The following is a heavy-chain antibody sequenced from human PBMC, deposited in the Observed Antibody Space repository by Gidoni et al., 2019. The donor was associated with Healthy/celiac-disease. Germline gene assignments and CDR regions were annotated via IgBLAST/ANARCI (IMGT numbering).Heavy chain of an antibody. Sequence: EVQLLESGGGLVQPGGSLRLSCAASGFHFSSDAMRWVRQAPGNGLEWVSAISGSGGSTYYADSVKGRFTISRDNSKNTLYLQMNSLRAEDTAVYYCAKVGYSYGKGWDYWGQGTLVTVSS. V-gene: IGHV3-23*01. CDR3: AKVGYSYGKGWDY. CDR1: GFHFSSDA. D-gene: IGHD5-18*01. CDR2: ISGSGGST. J-gene: IGHJ4*02.